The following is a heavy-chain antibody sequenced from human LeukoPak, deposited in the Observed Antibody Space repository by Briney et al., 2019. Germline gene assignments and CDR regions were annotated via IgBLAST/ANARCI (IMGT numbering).Heavy chain of an antibody. CDR2: LNPNSGST. CDR1: GYTFTNYE. J-gene: IGHJ5*02. CDR3: ARIDLDGDGSNWFDP. Sequence: ASVKVSCKTSGYTFTNYEINWLRQASGQGPEWMGWLNPNSGSTGYAQKFQGRITMTRDTSKSTAYMELSSLIFEDTAVYYCARIDLDGDGSNWFDPWGQGTLVTVFS. V-gene: IGHV1-8*01. D-gene: IGHD2-21*02.